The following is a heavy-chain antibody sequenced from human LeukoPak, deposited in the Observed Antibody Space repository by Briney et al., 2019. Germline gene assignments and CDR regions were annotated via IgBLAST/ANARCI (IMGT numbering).Heavy chain of an antibody. D-gene: IGHD3-9*01. CDR2: ISYDGSNK. Sequence: GRSLRLSCAASGFTFSSYGMHWVRQAPGKGLEWVAVISYDGSNKYYADSVKGRFTISRDNSKNTLYLQMNSLRAEDTAVYYRAKDSDWRPFDYWGQGTLVTVSS. CDR3: AKDSDWRPFDY. J-gene: IGHJ4*02. CDR1: GFTFSSYG. V-gene: IGHV3-30*18.